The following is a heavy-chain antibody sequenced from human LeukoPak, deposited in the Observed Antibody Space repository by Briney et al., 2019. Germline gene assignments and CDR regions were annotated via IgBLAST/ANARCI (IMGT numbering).Heavy chain of an antibody. J-gene: IGHJ3*02. V-gene: IGHV4-38-2*01. CDR3: ARVEMVRGVMHAFDI. CDR2: IYHSGST. Sequence: SETLSLTCAVSGYSISSGYYWGWIRQPPGKGLEWIGSIYHSGSTYYNPSLKSRVTISVDTSKNQFSLKLSFVTAADTAVYYCARVEMVRGVMHAFDIWGQGTMVTVSS. CDR1: GYSISSGYY. D-gene: IGHD3-10*01.